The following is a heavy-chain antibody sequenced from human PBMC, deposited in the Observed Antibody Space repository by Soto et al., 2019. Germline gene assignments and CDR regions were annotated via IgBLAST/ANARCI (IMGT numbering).Heavy chain of an antibody. CDR1: GGSISSGDYY. Sequence: QMQLQESGPGLVKPSQTLSLTCTVSGGSISSGDYYWSWIRQPPGKGLEWIGYIYYSGSTNYNPSLQIRXXLXVXXSTNHFSLKLSSVTAADTAVYYCARVRGRLLRFDPWGQGTLVTVSS. CDR2: IYYSGST. J-gene: IGHJ5*02. D-gene: IGHD2-15*01. V-gene: IGHV4-30-4*01. CDR3: ARVRGRLLRFDP.